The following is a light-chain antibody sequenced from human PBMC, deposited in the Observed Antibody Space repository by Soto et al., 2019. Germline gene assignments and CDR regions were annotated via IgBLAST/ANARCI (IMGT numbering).Light chain of an antibody. CDR1: QSVSNW. J-gene: IGKJ1*01. CDR3: QQYDSYSWT. V-gene: IGKV1-5*01. Sequence: IQMTQSPSTLSASVGERVTITCRASQSVSNWLAWYQQKPGKAPKLLIYDVSSLESGVPSRFSGSGSGTEFILNISSLQPDDFATYYCQQYDSYSWTFDQGTKVEMK. CDR2: DVS.